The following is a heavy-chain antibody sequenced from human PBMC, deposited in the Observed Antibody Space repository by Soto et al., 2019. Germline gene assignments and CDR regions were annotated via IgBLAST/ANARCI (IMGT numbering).Heavy chain of an antibody. CDR3: ARLGGLQAYYYMDV. D-gene: IGHD4-4*01. CDR1: GGSISSYY. V-gene: IGHV4-59*01. Sequence: SETLSLTCTVSGGSISSYYWSWIRQPPGKGLEWIGYIYYSGSTNYNPSLKSRVTISVDTSKNQFSLKLSSVTAADTAVYYCARLGGLQAYYYMDVWGKGTTVTVSS. J-gene: IGHJ6*03. CDR2: IYYSGST.